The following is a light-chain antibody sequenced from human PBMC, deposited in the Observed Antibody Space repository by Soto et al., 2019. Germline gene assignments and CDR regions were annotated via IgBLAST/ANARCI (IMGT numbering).Light chain of an antibody. CDR3: SSYTSTSSYV. CDR1: SSDIGDYNY. J-gene: IGLJ1*01. V-gene: IGLV2-14*01. Sequence: QSALTQPASVSGSPGQSITISCTGTSSDIGDYNYVSWYQQHPGKAPKLMIYEVSNRPSGISNRFSGSKSGNTASLTISGLQADDEADYYCSSYTSTSSYVFVTGTKVTVL. CDR2: EVS.